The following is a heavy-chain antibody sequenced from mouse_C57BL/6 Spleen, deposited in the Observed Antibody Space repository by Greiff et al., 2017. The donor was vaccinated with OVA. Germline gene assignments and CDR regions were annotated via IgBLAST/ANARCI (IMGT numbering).Heavy chain of an antibody. V-gene: IGHV1-55*01. J-gene: IGHJ2*01. D-gene: IGHD1-1*01. CDR3: ARLLLGDTFFDY. CDR2: SYPGSGST. Sequence: VQLQQPGAELVKPGASVKMSCKASGYTFTSYWITWVKQRPGQGLEWIGDSYPGSGSTNYNEKFKSKATLTVDTSSSTAYMQLSSLTSEDSAVYYCARLLLGDTFFDYWGQGTTLTVSS. CDR1: GYTFTSYW.